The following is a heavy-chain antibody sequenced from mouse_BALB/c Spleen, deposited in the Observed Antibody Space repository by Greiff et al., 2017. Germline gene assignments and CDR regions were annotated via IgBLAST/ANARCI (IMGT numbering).Heavy chain of an antibody. D-gene: IGHD1-1*01. CDR1: GYTFTSYW. Sequence: EVQLQQSGTVLARPGASVKMSCKASGYTFTSYWMHWVKQRPGQGLEWIGAIYPGNSDTSYNQKFKGKAKLTPVTSTSTAYLELSSLTNEDSAVYYCTSPYYAGDAMDYWGQGTSLTVSS. CDR2: IYPGNSDT. CDR3: TSPYYAGDAMDY. V-gene: IGHV1-5*01. J-gene: IGHJ4*01.